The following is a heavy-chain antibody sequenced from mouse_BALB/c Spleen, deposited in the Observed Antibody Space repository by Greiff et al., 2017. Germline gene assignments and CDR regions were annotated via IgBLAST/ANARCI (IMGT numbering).Heavy chain of an antibody. CDR2: IYPGSGST. J-gene: IGHJ4*01. Sequence: LQQPGSELVRPGASVKLSCKASGYTFTSYWMHWVKQRPGQGLEWIGNIYPGSGSTNYDEKFKSKATLTVDTSSSTAYMQLSSLTSEDSAVYYCTITTVVATYYAMDYWGQGTSVTVSS. V-gene: IGHV1S22*01. CDR3: TITTVVATYYAMDY. CDR1: GYTFTSYW. D-gene: IGHD1-1*01.